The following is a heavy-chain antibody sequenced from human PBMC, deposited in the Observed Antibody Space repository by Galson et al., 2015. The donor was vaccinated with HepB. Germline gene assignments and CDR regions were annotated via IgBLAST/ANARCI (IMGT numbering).Heavy chain of an antibody. J-gene: IGHJ4*02. CDR3: ARVPNGMRLDSYFDY. CDR2: IKQDGSEK. CDR1: GFTFSSYW. V-gene: IGHV3-7*01. D-gene: IGHD1-1*01. Sequence: SLRLSCAASGFTFSSYWMSWVRQAPGKGLEWVANIKQDGSEKYYVDSVKGRFTISRDNAKNSLYLQMNSLRAEDTAVYYCARVPNGMRLDSYFDYWGQGTLVTVSS.